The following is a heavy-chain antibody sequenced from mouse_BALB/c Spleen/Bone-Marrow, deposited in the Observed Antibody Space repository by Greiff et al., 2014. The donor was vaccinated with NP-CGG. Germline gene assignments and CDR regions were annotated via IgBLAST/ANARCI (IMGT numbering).Heavy chain of an antibody. V-gene: IGHV1-18*01. J-gene: IGHJ3*01. Sequence: VQLKESGPELVKPGASVKISCTTSGYTFTEYTMHWVKQSLGKSLEWIGAINPNNGGSTYNQKFKGKATLTVDKSSSTAYMELRSLTSEDSAVYYCVRGFYFGNYVFACWGQGTLVTVSA. CDR1: GYTFTEYT. CDR3: VRGFYFGNYVFAC. CDR2: INPNNGGS. D-gene: IGHD2-1*01.